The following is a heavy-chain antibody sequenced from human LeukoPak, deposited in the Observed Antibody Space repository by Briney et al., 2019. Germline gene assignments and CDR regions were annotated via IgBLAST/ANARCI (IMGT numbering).Heavy chain of an antibody. CDR2: IYYSGST. CDR1: GGSISSSSYY. D-gene: IGHD3-9*01. Sequence: PSETLSLTCTVSGGSISSSSYYWGWIRQPPGKGLEWIGSIYYSGSTYYNPSLKSRVTISVDTSKNQFSLKLSSVTAADTAVYYCARDYYDILTGYYQFDYWGQGALVTVSS. V-gene: IGHV4-39*07. J-gene: IGHJ4*02. CDR3: ARDYYDILTGYYQFDY.